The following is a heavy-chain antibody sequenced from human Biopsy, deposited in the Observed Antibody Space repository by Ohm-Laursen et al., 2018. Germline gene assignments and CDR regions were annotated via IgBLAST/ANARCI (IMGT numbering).Heavy chain of an antibody. J-gene: IGHJ6*03. V-gene: IGHV4-4*07. CDR3: ARDAYGDYDTYY. CDR2: IYSSGRT. Sequence: SDTLSLTCTVSGGSISDYFWSWIRQPADKGLEYIGRIYSSGRTFYNPSLKSRVTMSVATSDNQFSLKLSSVTAADTAAYFCARDAYGDYDTYY. D-gene: IGHD4-17*01. CDR1: GGSISDYF.